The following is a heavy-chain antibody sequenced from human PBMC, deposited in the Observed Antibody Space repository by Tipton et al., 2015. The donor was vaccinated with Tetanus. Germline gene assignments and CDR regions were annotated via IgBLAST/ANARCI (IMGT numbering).Heavy chain of an antibody. J-gene: IGHJ4*02. CDR3: ATGPLENEGYFDS. Sequence: TLSLTCAVSGDSISSSHYYWGWVRQPLGKGLEWIGSIYFSGSTYHSPSLTSRVTMSVDTSKSQFSLEVTSVTAADTAVYFCATGPLENEGYFDSWGQGILVTVTA. CDR1: GDSISSSHYY. D-gene: IGHD1-1*01. CDR2: IYFSGST. V-gene: IGHV4-39*07.